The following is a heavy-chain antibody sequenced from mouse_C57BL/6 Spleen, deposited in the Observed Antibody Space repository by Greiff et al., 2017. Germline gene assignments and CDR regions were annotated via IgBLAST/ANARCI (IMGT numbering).Heavy chain of an antibody. Sequence: QVQLKESGAELARPGASVKMSCKASGYTFTSYTMHWVKQRPGQGLEWIGYINPSSGYTKYNQKFKDKATLTADKSSSTAYMQLSSLTSEDSAVYYCARSYGYDAGDYWGQGTTLTVSS. CDR3: ARSYGYDAGDY. J-gene: IGHJ2*01. V-gene: IGHV1-4*01. D-gene: IGHD2-2*01. CDR2: INPSSGYT. CDR1: GYTFTSYT.